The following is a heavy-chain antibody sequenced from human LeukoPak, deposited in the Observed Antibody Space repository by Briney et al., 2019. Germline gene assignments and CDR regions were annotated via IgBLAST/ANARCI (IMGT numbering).Heavy chain of an antibody. CDR3: ARGASRYCSGGSCYRFDY. CDR1: GGSFSGYY. V-gene: IGHV4-34*01. Sequence: PSETLSLTCAVYGGSFSGYYWSWIRQPPGKGLEWIGEINHSGSTNYNPSLKSQVTISVDTSKNQFSLKLSSVTAADTAVYYCARGASRYCSGGSCYRFDYWGQGTLVTVSS. CDR2: INHSGST. D-gene: IGHD2-15*01. J-gene: IGHJ4*02.